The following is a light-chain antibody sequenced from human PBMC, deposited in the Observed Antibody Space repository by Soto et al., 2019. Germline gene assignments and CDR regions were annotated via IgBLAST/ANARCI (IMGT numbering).Light chain of an antibody. CDR2: SAS. V-gene: IGKV1-39*01. Sequence: IRLTQSPSSLSASVGDSVTITCRASQNIRTYLNWYQQKPGRAPKLLIHSASALPSGVPSRFSGSGSGTEFTLTMSGLQPEDFASYYCQQGHSTPYTFGQGTTGDIK. CDR3: QQGHSTPYT. CDR1: QNIRTY. J-gene: IGKJ2*01.